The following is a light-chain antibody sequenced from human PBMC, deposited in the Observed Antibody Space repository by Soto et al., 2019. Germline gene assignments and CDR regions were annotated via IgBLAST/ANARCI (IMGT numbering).Light chain of an antibody. CDR1: QGISNY. CDR3: QKYNSAPRT. V-gene: IGKV1-27*01. J-gene: IGKJ1*01. Sequence: DILMTQSPTSLSASVGYRVTITRLASQGISNYLAWYQQKPGKVPKLLIYAASTLQSGVPSRFSGSGSGTDFTLTISSLQPEDVATYYCQKYNSAPRTFGQGTKVDI. CDR2: AAS.